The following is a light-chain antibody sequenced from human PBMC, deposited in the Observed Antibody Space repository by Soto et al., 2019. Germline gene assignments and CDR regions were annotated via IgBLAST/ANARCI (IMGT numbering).Light chain of an antibody. CDR3: ISYKSGRDRSWV. CDR1: SGDVGGYNY. Sequence: QSVLTQPASVSGSPGQSITISCTGTSGDVGGYNYVSWYQQYPGKAPNLIIFEVNNRPSGVSNRFSGSKSGNTASLIISGLQAEDEADYYCISYKSGRDRSWVFGGGTKLTVL. CDR2: EVN. J-gene: IGLJ3*02. V-gene: IGLV2-14*03.